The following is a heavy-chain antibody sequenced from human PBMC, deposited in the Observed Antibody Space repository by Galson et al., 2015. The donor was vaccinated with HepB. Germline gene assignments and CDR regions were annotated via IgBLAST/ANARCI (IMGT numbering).Heavy chain of an antibody. CDR2: ITWNSGNI. Sequence: SLRLSCAASGFTFDDYAMHWVRQAPGKGLEWVSGITWNSGNIAYADSGKGRFTISRDNAKNSLYLQMNSLRAEDTALYYWAKLPNYDIFTGYPLGAFDMWGQGTMVTVSS. CDR3: AKLPNYDIFTGYPLGAFDM. J-gene: IGHJ3*02. D-gene: IGHD3-9*01. V-gene: IGHV3-9*01. CDR1: GFTFDDYA.